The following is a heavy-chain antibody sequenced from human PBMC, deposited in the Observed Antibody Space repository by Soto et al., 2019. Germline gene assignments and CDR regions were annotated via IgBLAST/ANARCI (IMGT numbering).Heavy chain of an antibody. V-gene: IGHV5-51*01. CDR2: IFPGDSDT. CDR3: ARASQPWQWLRTYYYYGMDV. Sequence: GESLKISCKGSGYSFTSYWIGWVRQMPGKGLEWMGIIFPGDSDTRYSPSFQGQVTISADKSISTAYLQWSSLKASDTAMYYCARASQPWQWLRTYYYYGMDVGGQRTTVTVS. D-gene: IGHD6-19*01. CDR1: GYSFTSYW. J-gene: IGHJ6*02.